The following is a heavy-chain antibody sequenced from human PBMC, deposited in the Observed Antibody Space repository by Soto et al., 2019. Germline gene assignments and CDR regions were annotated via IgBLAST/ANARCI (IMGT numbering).Heavy chain of an antibody. CDR3: ATQYSSSLHIGFDP. V-gene: IGHV5-10-1*01. D-gene: IGHD6-13*01. CDR2: IDPSDSYT. J-gene: IGHJ5*02. Sequence: GESLKISCKGSGYSFTSYWISWVRQMPGKGLEWMGRIDPSDSYTDYSPSFQGHVTISADKSISAAYLQWSSLKASDTAMYYCATQYSSSLHIGFDPWGQGTLVTVSS. CDR1: GYSFTSYW.